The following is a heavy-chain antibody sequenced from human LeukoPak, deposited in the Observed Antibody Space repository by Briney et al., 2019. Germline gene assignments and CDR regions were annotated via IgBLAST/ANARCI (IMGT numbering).Heavy chain of an antibody. V-gene: IGHV1-69*01. CDR3: ARAYYYDSSAQSTPFDY. J-gene: IGHJ4*02. CDR1: GGTFSSYA. CDR2: IIPIFGTA. Sequence: SVKVSCKASGGTFSSYAISWVRQAPGQGLEWMGGIIPIFGTANYAQKFQGRVTITADESTSTAYMELSSLRSEDTAAYYCARAYYYDSSAQSTPFDYWGQGTLVTVSS. D-gene: IGHD3-22*01.